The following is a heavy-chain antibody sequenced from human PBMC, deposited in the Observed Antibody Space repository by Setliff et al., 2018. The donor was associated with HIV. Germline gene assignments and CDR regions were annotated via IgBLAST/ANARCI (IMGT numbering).Heavy chain of an antibody. CDR3: ARDYYDSSDYDAFDL. J-gene: IGHJ3*01. Sequence: PGGSLRLSCAGSGFTFSSYCMHWVRQAPGKGLVWVSRINSDGSYTTYADSVKGRFTISRDNTKHTLYLQMNSLRAEDTAVYYCARDYYDSSDYDAFDLWGQGTMVTV. CDR2: INSDGSYT. CDR1: GFTFSSYC. V-gene: IGHV3-74*01. D-gene: IGHD3-22*01.